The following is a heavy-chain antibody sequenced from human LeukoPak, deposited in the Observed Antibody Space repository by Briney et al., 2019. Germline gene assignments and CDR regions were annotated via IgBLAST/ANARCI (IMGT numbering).Heavy chain of an antibody. CDR2: IFYSGST. CDR1: GGSISSSSYY. CDR3: ARHRHNWNYGLFDY. V-gene: IGHV4-39*01. Sequence: SSETLSLTCTVSGGSISSSSYYWGWIRQPPGKGLEWIGSIFYSGSTYYNPSLESRVTISVDTSKNQFSLKLSSVTAADTAVYYCARHRHNWNYGLFDYWGQGTLVTVSS. J-gene: IGHJ4*02. D-gene: IGHD1-7*01.